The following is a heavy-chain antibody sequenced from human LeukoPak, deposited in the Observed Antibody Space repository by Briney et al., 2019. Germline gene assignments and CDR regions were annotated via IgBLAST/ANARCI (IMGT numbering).Heavy chain of an antibody. CDR1: GFTFSSYS. Sequence: PGGSLRLSCAASGFTFSSYSMNWVRQAPGKGLEWVSYISSSSSTIYYADSVKGRFTISRDNAKNSLYLRMNSLRAEDTAVYYCARVPYGSGPKPDYWGQGTLVTVSS. CDR2: ISSSSSTI. CDR3: ARVPYGSGPKPDY. J-gene: IGHJ4*02. V-gene: IGHV3-48*01. D-gene: IGHD3-10*01.